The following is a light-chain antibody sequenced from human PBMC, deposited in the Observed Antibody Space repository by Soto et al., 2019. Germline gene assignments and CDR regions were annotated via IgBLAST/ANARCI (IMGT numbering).Light chain of an antibody. CDR1: QTISSSY. CDR3: QQHDTSPWT. Sequence: EIVLTQSPGTLSLSPGERATLSCRASQTISSSYLAIAWYQQKPGQPPRLLIYGASSRATGIPDRFSGSGSATDFTLTISRLEPEDCAVDYCQQHDTSPWTFGQGTRVESK. J-gene: IGKJ1*01. CDR2: GAS. V-gene: IGKV3-20*01.